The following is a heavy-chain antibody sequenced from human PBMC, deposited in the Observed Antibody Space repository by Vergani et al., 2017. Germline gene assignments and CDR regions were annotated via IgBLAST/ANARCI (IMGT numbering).Heavy chain of an antibody. J-gene: IGHJ4*02. CDR3: AREVPVGATRFLDY. Sequence: QVQLQESGPGLVKPSETLSLTCTVSGGSISSYYWSWIRQPPGKGLEWIGYIYYSGSTNSNPSLKSRVTISVDTSKNQFSLKLSAVTAADTAVYYCAREVPVGATRFLDYWGQGTLVTVSS. V-gene: IGHV4-59*01. CDR1: GGSISSYY. D-gene: IGHD1-26*01. CDR2: IYYSGST.